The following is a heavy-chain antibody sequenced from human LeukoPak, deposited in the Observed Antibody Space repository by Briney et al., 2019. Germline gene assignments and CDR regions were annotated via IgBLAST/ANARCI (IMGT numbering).Heavy chain of an antibody. CDR3: ASVRVGASKLAEYIEY. CDR1: GGSISSSAYY. V-gene: IGHV4-61*05. CDR2: IYYSGST. Sequence: KSSETLSLTCTVSGGSISSSAYYWGWIRQPPGKGLEYIGYIYYSGSTNYSPSLKSRATISVDTSRNQVSLRLSSVTAADTAVYYCASVRVGASKLAEYIEYWGQGTLVTVSA. J-gene: IGHJ1*01. D-gene: IGHD1-26*01.